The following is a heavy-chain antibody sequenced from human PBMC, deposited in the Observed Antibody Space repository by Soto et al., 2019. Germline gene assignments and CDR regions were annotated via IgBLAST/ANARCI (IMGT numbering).Heavy chain of an antibody. J-gene: IGHJ4*02. D-gene: IGHD3-22*01. CDR2: IYYSGST. CDR1: GGSISSSSYY. CDR3: ARDYYDSSAESYYFDY. Sequence: PSETRSLTCTVSGGSISSSSYYWGWIRQPPGKGLEWIGSIYYSGSTYYNPSLKSRVTISVDTSKNQFSLKLSSVTAADTAVYYCARDYYDSSAESYYFDYWGQGTLVT. V-gene: IGHV4-39*07.